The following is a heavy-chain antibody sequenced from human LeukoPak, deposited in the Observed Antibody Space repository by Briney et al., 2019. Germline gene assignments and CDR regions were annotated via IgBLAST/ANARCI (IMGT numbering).Heavy chain of an antibody. CDR3: AQGEGGSYYLDYFDY. CDR2: ISAYNGNT. V-gene: IGHV1-18*01. J-gene: IGHJ4*02. CDR1: GYTFTSYA. D-gene: IGHD1-26*01. Sequence: ASVKVSCKASGYTFTSYAMNWVRQAPGQGLEWMGWISAYNGNTNYAQKLQGRVTMTTDTSTSTAYMELSSLRSEDTAVYYCAQGEGGSYYLDYFDYWGQGTLVTVSP.